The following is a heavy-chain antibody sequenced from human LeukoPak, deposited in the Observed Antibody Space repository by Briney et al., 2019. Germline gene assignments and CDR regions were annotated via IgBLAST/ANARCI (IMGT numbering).Heavy chain of an antibody. CDR3: AREGYYESSV. Sequence: SETLSLTCAVYGGSFSGYYWSWIRQPPGKGLEWIGEINHSGSTNYNPSLKSRVTKSVDTSKNQFSLKLSSVTAADTAVYYCAREGYYESSVWGQGTLVTVSS. D-gene: IGHD3-22*01. J-gene: IGHJ4*02. V-gene: IGHV4-34*01. CDR1: GGSFSGYY. CDR2: INHSGST.